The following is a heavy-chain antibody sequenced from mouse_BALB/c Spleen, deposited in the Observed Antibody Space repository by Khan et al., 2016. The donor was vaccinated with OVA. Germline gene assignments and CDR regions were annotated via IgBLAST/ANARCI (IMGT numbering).Heavy chain of an antibody. V-gene: IGHV14-3*02. CDR2: IDPANGNT. CDR3: AYSVLLYAMDY. CDR1: GFNIKDTY. J-gene: IGHJ4*01. Sequence: EVQLQESGAELMKPGASVKLSCTVSGFNIKDTYMHWVKQRPEQGLEWIGRIDPANGNTKYDPNFQGKATMTADTSSNTAYLHISSLTSEDTAVYYCAYSVLLYAMDYWGQGTSVTVSS.